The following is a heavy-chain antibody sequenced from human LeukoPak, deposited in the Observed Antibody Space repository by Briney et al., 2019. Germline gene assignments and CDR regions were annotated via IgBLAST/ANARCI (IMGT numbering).Heavy chain of an antibody. D-gene: IGHD6-19*01. V-gene: IGHV1-18*01. J-gene: IGHJ4*02. CDR3: ARFAPDRGWSDY. Sequence: SVKVSCKASGYTFTGYGISWVRQAPGQGLEWMGWISAYNGNTNYAQKLQGRVTMTTDTSTSTAYMELRSLRSDDTAVYYCARFAPDRGWSDYWGQGTLVTVSS. CDR2: ISAYNGNT. CDR1: GYTFTGYG.